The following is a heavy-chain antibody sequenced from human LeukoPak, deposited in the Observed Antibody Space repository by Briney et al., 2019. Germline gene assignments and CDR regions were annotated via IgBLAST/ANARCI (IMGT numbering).Heavy chain of an antibody. CDR1: GFTFSSYA. Sequence: GGSLRLSCAASGFTFSSYAMSWVRQAPGKGLEWVSTISGSGGSTYYADSVKGRFTISRDNSKNTLYLQMNSLRAEDTAVYYCAKTGYCTNGVCYNYAMDVWGQGTTVTVSS. D-gene: IGHD2-8*01. CDR2: ISGSGGST. J-gene: IGHJ6*02. CDR3: AKTGYCTNGVCYNYAMDV. V-gene: IGHV3-23*01.